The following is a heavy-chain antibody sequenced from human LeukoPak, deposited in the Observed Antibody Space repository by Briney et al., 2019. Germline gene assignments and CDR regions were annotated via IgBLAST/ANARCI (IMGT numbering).Heavy chain of an antibody. CDR2: IIPILDVT. CDR3: ARGGGIDILTGFQY. D-gene: IGHD3-9*01. V-gene: IGHV1-69*02. Sequence: SVTVSCKASGYTFTSFYIHWVRQAPGQGLERMGRIIPILDVTNYAQKFQGRVTITAVQSTSTAYMELSSLRSEDTAVYYCARGGGIDILTGFQYWGQGTLVTVSS. J-gene: IGHJ4*02. CDR1: GYTFTSFY.